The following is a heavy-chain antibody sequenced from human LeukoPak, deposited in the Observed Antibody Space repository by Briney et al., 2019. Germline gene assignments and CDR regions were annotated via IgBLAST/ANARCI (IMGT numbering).Heavy chain of an antibody. CDR2: MYYSGST. CDR1: GGSISSSGYY. D-gene: IGHD6-13*01. CDR3: ARTLIAAAGNGYFDY. Sequence: PSETLSLTCTVSGGSISSSGYYWGWIRQPPGKGLEWIGSMYYSGSTYYNPSLKSRVTISVDTSKNHFSLKLSSVTAADTAVYYCARTLIAAAGNGYFDYWGQGTLVTVSS. J-gene: IGHJ4*02. V-gene: IGHV4-39*07.